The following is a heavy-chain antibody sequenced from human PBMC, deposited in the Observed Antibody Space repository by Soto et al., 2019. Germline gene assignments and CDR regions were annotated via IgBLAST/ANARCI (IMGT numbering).Heavy chain of an antibody. J-gene: IGHJ4*02. CDR1: GFTFSDYY. CDR2: ISSSGDST. V-gene: IGHV3-11*06. D-gene: IGHD1-7*01. Sequence: QVQVVESGGVLVKPGGSLRLSCAASGFTFSDYYMSWIRQAPGKGLEWVSFISSSGDSTKYADSVKGRFTISRDNAKNSLYLQLNSLRAEDTAVYYCARGGVKGTTSRGQVYNWGQGTLVTVSS. CDR3: ARGGVKGTTSRGQVYN.